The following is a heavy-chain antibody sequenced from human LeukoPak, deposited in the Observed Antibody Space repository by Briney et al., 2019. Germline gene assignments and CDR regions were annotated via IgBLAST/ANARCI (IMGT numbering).Heavy chain of an antibody. CDR3: ACFPSSGWYVSGNDF. CDR1: GFILSSYE. D-gene: IGHD6-19*01. CDR2: TCSGGGTK. V-gene: IGHV3-48*03. Sequence: PGGSLRLSCAASGFILSSYEMNWGRHAPGKGLEWVSYTCSGGGTKYYADSVKGRFTISRDNGKYSLYLQMNSLRAEDTAVYYCACFPSSGWYVSGNDFWGQGTLVTVSS. J-gene: IGHJ4*02.